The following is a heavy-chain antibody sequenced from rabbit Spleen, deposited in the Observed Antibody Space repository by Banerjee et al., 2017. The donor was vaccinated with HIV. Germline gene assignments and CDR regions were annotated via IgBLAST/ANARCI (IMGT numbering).Heavy chain of an antibody. CDR2: IGTGSGNT. CDR3: GRETDSYYWNYGMDL. D-gene: IGHD8-1*01. Sequence: QEQLVESGGGLMQPGGSLKLSCKASGFDFSNFGVSWVRQAPGKGLEWIGCIGTGSGNTYYASWAKGRFTISKTSSTTVTLQMTSLTVADTATYFCGRETDSYYWNYGMDLWGPGTLVTVS. CDR1: GFDFSNFG. J-gene: IGHJ6*01. V-gene: IGHV1S45*01.